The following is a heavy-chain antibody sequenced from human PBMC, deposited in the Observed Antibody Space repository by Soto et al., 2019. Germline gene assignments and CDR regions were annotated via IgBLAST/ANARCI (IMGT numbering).Heavy chain of an antibody. CDR3: ATDYYGSGSYYNADYYYGMDV. CDR2: FDPEDGET. Sequence: GASVKVSCKVSGYTLTELSMHWVRQAPGKGLEWMGGFDPEDGETIYAQKFQGRVTMTEDTSTDTAYMELSSLRSEDTAVYYCATDYYGSGSYYNADYYYGMDVWGQGTLVTVSS. D-gene: IGHD3-10*01. J-gene: IGHJ6*02. V-gene: IGHV1-24*01. CDR1: GYTLTELS.